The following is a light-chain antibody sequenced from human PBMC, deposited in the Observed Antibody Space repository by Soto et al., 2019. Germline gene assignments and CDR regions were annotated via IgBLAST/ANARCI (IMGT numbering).Light chain of an antibody. J-gene: IGLJ3*02. CDR2: EVS. V-gene: IGLV2-14*01. Sequence: QSALTQPASVSGSPGQSITISCTGTSSDVGGYNSVSWYQQHPGKVPKLLIYEVSNRPSGVSNRFSASKSGNTASLTISGLQADDEADYYCSSFTTTNTWVFGGGTKLTVL. CDR3: SSFTTTNTWV. CDR1: SSDVGGYNS.